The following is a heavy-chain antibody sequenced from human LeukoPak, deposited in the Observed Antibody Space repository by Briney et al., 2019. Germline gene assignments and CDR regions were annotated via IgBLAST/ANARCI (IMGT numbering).Heavy chain of an antibody. D-gene: IGHD6-19*01. Sequence: GGSLRLSCAASGFTFSKYVMTWVRQAPGKGLEWVSGISVSGSSTNYADSVRGRFTISRDNSKNTLYLQMDSLRAEDTAVYYCAKEAGVAGKYDPWGQGTLVIVSS. J-gene: IGHJ5*02. CDR2: ISVSGSST. V-gene: IGHV3-23*01. CDR1: GFTFSKYV. CDR3: AKEAGVAGKYDP.